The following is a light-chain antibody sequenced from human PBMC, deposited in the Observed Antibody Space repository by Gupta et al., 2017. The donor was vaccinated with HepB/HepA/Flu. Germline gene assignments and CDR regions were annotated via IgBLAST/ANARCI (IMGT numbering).Light chain of an antibody. J-gene: IGKJ4*01. Sequence: DIQLTQSPSFLSASVGDRVTITCRASQGIRSSLGWYQQKPGKAPKFLIYAASTLQSGVPSRFSGSGSGTEFTLTINSLQPEDFATYYCQQLKSYPLTCGGGTKVEIK. CDR2: AAS. CDR1: QGIRSS. CDR3: QQLKSYPLT. V-gene: IGKV1-9*01.